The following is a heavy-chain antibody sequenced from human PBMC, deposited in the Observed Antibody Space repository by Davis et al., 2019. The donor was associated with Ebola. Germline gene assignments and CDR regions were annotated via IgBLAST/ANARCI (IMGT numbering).Heavy chain of an antibody. V-gene: IGHV3-11*01. Sequence: PGGSLRLSCAASGFTFSDYYMSWIRQAPGKGLEWVSYISSGGRTIYYADSVKGRFTISRDNAKNTLYLQMNSLRAEDTAVYYCASVRYGSLDYWGQGALVTVSS. J-gene: IGHJ4*02. CDR2: ISSGGRTI. CDR1: GFTFSDYY. CDR3: ASVRYGSLDY. D-gene: IGHD3-10*01.